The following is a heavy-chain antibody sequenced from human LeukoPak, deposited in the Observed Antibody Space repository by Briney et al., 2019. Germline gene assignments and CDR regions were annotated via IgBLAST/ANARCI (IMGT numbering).Heavy chain of an antibody. J-gene: IGHJ3*02. D-gene: IGHD3-10*01. V-gene: IGHV4-59*01. CDR3: ARDLESFGSGI. CDR1: GGSISSYY. Sequence: PSETLSLTCTVSGGSISSYYWSWIRQPPGKGLEWIGYIYYSGSTNYNPSLKSRVTISVDTSKNQFSLKLSSVTAADTAVYYCARDLESFGSGIWGQGTMVTVSS. CDR2: IYYSGST.